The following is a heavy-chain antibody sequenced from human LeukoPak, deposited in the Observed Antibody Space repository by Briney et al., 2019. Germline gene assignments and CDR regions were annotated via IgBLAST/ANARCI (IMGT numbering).Heavy chain of an antibody. Sequence: SETLSLTCTVSGGSITNYYWAWIRQPPGKGLEWIGNIYYTGGTKCNPSLRSRVTISVDPSKNQFSLKLSSVTAADTAMYYCARHVEKWGWDYWGQGTLVTVSS. J-gene: IGHJ4*02. CDR2: IYYTGGT. D-gene: IGHD1-26*01. CDR3: ARHVEKWGWDY. CDR1: GGSITNYY. V-gene: IGHV4-59*08.